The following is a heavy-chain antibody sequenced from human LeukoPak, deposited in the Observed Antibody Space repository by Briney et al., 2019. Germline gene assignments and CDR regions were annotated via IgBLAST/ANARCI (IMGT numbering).Heavy chain of an antibody. CDR2: ISGSGGST. J-gene: IGHJ4*02. D-gene: IGHD6-13*01. CDR1: GFTFSSYA. V-gene: IGHV3-23*01. Sequence: PGGSLRLSCAASGFTFSSYAMSWVRQAPGRGLEWVSAISGSGGSTYYADSVKGRFPISRDNSKNTLYLQMNSLRAEDTAVYYCAKVRWQQLVDFDYWGQGTLVTVSS. CDR3: AKVRWQQLVDFDY.